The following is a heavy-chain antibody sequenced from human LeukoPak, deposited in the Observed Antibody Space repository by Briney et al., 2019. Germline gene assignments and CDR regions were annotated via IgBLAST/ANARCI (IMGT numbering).Heavy chain of an antibody. V-gene: IGHV4-34*01. CDR2: INHSGST. D-gene: IGHD6-13*01. Sequence: SETLSLTCAVYGGSFSGYYWSWIRQPPGKGLEWIGEINHSGSTNYNPSLKSRVTMSVDTSKYQFSLRLSSVTAADTAVYYCARLSIAAAARIPYHYSGMDVWGQGTTVTVSS. CDR1: GGSFSGYY. CDR3: ARLSIAAAARIPYHYSGMDV. J-gene: IGHJ6*02.